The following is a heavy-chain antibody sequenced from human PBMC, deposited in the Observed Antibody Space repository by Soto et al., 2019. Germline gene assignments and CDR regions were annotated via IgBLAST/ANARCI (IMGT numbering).Heavy chain of an antibody. Sequence: GGSLRLSCAASGFNFSKFGMYWVRQAPGKGLEWVAVIWYDGSQKYYADSVKGRFTISRDNSNNTLYLQMSSLRAEDTAVYYCAKEVWGLYTFGRPLDNWGHGTLVTVSS. D-gene: IGHD3-16*01. J-gene: IGHJ4*01. CDR1: GFNFSKFG. V-gene: IGHV3-33*06. CDR3: AKEVWGLYTFGRPLDN. CDR2: IWYDGSQK.